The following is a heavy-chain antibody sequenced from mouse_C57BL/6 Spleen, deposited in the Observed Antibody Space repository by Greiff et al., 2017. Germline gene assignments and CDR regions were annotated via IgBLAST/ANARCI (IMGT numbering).Heavy chain of an antibody. V-gene: IGHV1-82*01. CDR2: IYPGDGDT. J-gene: IGHJ2*01. Sequence: QVQLQQSGPELVKPGASVKISCKASGYAFSSSWMNWVKQRPGKGLEWIGRIYPGDGDTNYNGKFKGKATLTADKSSSTAYMQLSSLTSEDSAVXFCARTPGSANYFVYWGQGTTLTVSS. CDR3: ARTPGSANYFVY. CDR1: GYAFSSSW.